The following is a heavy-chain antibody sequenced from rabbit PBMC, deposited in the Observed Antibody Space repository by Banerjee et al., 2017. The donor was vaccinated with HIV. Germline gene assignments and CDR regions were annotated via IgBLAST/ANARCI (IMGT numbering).Heavy chain of an antibody. CDR2: IAGSSSGFT. Sequence: QSLQESGGGLVKPGGTLTLTCKASGFSLSNNYYMCWVRQAPGKGLEWISCIAGSSSGFTYSATWAKGRFTCSKTSSTTVTLQMTSLTVADTATYFCARDTASSFSSYGMDLWGPGTLVTVS. CDR3: ARDTASSFSSYGMDL. J-gene: IGHJ6*01. D-gene: IGHD3-3*01. CDR1: GFSLSNNYY. V-gene: IGHV1S40*01.